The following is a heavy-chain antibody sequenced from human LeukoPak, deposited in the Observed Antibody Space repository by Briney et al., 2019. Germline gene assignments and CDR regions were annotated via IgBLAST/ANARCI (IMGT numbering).Heavy chain of an antibody. CDR2: IYYRVTS. D-gene: IGHD3-16*01. Sequence: SETLSLTCTVSGDSISTYYWSWIRQPPGKGLEWIGYIYYRVTSDYNPSLKSRVTMSVDMSTRQISLKLSSVTAADTAVYYCASSSGEAFDIWGQGTMVTVSS. CDR3: ASSSGEAFDI. CDR1: GDSISTYY. V-gene: IGHV4-59*01. J-gene: IGHJ3*02.